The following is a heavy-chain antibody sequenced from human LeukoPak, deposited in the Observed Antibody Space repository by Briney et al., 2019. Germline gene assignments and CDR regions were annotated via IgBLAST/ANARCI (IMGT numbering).Heavy chain of an antibody. D-gene: IGHD4-23*01. CDR1: GFTFSSYA. V-gene: IGHV3-30*04. J-gene: IGHJ3*02. CDR3: AKDIYGGDDAFDI. Sequence: PGGSLRLSCAASGFTFSSYAMHWVRQAPGKGLEWVAVISYDGSNKYYADSVKGRFTTSRDNSKNTLYLQMNSLRAEDTALYYCAKDIYGGDDAFDIWGQGTMVTVSS. CDR2: ISYDGSNK.